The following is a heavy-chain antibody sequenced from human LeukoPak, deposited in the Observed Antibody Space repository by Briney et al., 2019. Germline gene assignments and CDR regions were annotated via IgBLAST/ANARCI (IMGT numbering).Heavy chain of an antibody. CDR1: GGSLSGYW. Sequence: SETLSLTCAVSGGSLSGYWWCWIRQSPGTGLEWIGEISHSGDTNYNPSFESRVAITLDTSNNRFSLHLSSVTAADTAVYYCARTDYSLPWGQGTPVTVSS. J-gene: IGHJ5*02. CDR2: ISHSGDT. D-gene: IGHD4-11*01. V-gene: IGHV4-34*01. CDR3: ARTDYSLP.